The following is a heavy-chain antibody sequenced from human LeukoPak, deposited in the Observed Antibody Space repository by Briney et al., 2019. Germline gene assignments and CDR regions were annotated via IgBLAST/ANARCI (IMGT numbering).Heavy chain of an antibody. CDR2: INPNNGGT. CDR3: ARDAIAAAGTQLPYYYYYMDV. Sequence: ASVKVSCKASEYTFTGYYMHWVRQAPGQGLEWMGWINPNNGGTNYAQKFQGRVTMTRDTSISTAYMELSRLRSDDTAVYYCARDAIAAAGTQLPYYYYYMDVWGKGTTVTISS. J-gene: IGHJ6*03. CDR1: EYTFTGYY. D-gene: IGHD6-13*01. V-gene: IGHV1-2*02.